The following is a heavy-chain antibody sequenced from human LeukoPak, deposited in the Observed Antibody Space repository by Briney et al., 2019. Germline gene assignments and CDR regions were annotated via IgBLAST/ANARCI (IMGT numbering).Heavy chain of an antibody. J-gene: IGHJ5*02. D-gene: IGHD4-11*01. Sequence: GASVKVSCKASGYTFTSYGISWVRQAPGQGLEWMGWISAYNGNTNYTQKLQGRVTMTTDTSTSTAYMELRSLRSDDTAVYYRARDYYSNWFDPWGQGTLVTVSS. V-gene: IGHV1-18*01. CDR1: GYTFTSYG. CDR3: ARDYYSNWFDP. CDR2: ISAYNGNT.